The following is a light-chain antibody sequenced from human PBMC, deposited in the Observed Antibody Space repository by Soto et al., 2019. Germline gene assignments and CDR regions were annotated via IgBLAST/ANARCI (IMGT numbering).Light chain of an antibody. V-gene: IGLV1-47*01. J-gene: IGLJ7*01. CDR2: RNN. CDR3: AAWDDSLSGPV. Sequence: QSVLTQPPSASGTPGQRVTISCSGSSSNIGSNYVYWYQQFPGTAPKLLIYRNNQRPSGVPDRFSGSKSGTSASLAISWLGSEDEADYYCAAWDDSLSGPVFGGGTQLTVL. CDR1: SSNIGSNY.